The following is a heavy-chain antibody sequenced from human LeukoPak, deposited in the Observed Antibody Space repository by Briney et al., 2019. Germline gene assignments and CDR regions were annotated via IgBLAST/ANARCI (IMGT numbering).Heavy chain of an antibody. CDR3: ATLVGAGYFDY. J-gene: IGHJ4*02. CDR1: GFTFSSYW. Sequence: GGSLRLSCAASGFTFSSYWMSWVRQAPGKGLEWVANIKQDGSEKYYVDSVKGRFTIPRDNAKNSLYLQMNSLRAEDTAVYYCATLVGAGYFDYWGQGTLVTVSS. CDR2: IKQDGSEK. V-gene: IGHV3-7*01. D-gene: IGHD1-26*01.